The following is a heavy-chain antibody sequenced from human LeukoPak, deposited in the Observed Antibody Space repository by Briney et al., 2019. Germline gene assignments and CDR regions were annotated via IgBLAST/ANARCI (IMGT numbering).Heavy chain of an antibody. J-gene: IGHJ4*02. D-gene: IGHD3-10*01. CDR1: GFTFRSYG. CDR3: AKKSRGSGSYYGDY. CDR2: ISGSGGST. V-gene: IGHV3-23*01. Sequence: PGGSLRLSCAASGFTFRSYGMSWVRQAPGKGLEWVSAISGSGGSTYYADSVKGRFTISRDNSKNTLYLQMNSLRAEDTAVNYCAKKSRGSGSYYGDYWGQGILVTVSS.